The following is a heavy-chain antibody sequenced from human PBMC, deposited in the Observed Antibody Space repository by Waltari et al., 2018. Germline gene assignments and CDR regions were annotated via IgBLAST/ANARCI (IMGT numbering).Heavy chain of an antibody. D-gene: IGHD1-1*01. CDR1: GFEFPDDY. V-gene: IGHV3-43*01. Sequence: EAQLVESGGALVQPGGPLRLSCAASGFEFPDDYMCGVRQPPTKGLAWVALFSWDAQATYDTDSVKGRFTISRDNTRNSFYMEMNHLRPDDSAVYFCAHSYISASVAWPGMWGRGTLVTVSS. J-gene: IGHJ4*02. CDR3: AHSYISASVAWPGM. CDR2: FSWDAQAT.